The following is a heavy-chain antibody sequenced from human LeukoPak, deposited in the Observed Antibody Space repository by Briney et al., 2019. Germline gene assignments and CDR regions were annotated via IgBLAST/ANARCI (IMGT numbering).Heavy chain of an antibody. V-gene: IGHV1-18*01. CDR3: ATGYDSSGYYRFLLNY. CDR2: ISAYNGNT. Sequence: ASVKVSCKASGYTFTSYGISWVRQAPGQGLEWMGWISAYNGNTNYAQKLQGRVTMTTDTSTSTAYMELRSLRSDDTAVYYCATGYDSSGYYRFLLNYWGQGTLVTVSS. D-gene: IGHD3-22*01. CDR1: GYTFTSYG. J-gene: IGHJ4*02.